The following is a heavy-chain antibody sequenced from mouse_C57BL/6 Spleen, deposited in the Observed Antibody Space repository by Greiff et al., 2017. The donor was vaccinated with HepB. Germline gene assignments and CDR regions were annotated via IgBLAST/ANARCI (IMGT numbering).Heavy chain of an antibody. CDR1: GYTFTSYW. Sequence: QVQLQQPGAELVKPGASVKLSCKASGYTFTSYWMHWVKQRPGRGLEWIGRIDPNSGGTKYNEKFKSKATLNVDKPSSTAYMQRSSLTSEDSAVYYCARERLTGTVYYAMDYWGQGTSVTVSS. V-gene: IGHV1-72*01. CDR2: IDPNSGGT. D-gene: IGHD4-1*01. CDR3: ARERLTGTVYYAMDY. J-gene: IGHJ4*01.